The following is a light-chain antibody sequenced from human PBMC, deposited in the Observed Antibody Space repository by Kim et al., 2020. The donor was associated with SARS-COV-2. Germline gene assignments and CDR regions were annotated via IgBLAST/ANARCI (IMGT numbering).Light chain of an antibody. J-gene: IGLJ3*02. CDR1: SSNYGSNP. V-gene: IGLV1-44*01. CDR2: SNN. CDR3: ESWDDTLRGPV. Sequence: VIVTGSXSSSNYGSNPFXWXQQXPXTAPKLLXHSNNQRPSGVPDRXSGSKSGTSASLAISGLQSEDXTSYHCESWDDTLRGPVFGGGTQLTVL.